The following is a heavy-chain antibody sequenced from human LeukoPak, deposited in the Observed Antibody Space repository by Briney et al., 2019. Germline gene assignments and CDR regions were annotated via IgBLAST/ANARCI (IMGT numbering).Heavy chain of an antibody. CDR2: ISPYNGRT. J-gene: IGHJ4*02. Sequence: ASVKVSCKAPGYTLRSYGFSWVRHAPGQGLERMEWISPYNGRTTYAQRFQGRVTMATDTSTSTAYMKLRSLRFDDRAVYYCERDGGYFDYWGRGTLVTVSS. CDR3: ERDGGYFDY. CDR1: GYTLRSYG. V-gene: IGHV1-18*01.